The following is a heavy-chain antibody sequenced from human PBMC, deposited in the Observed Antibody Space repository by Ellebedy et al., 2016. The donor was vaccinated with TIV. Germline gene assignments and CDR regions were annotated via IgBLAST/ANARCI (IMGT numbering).Heavy chain of an antibody. CDR2: IYPGDSDT. CDR3: ARVYGLGVEVVAAYWYFDL. Sequence: PGGSLRLSCKGSGYSFTSYWIGWVRQRPGKGLEWMGTIYPGDSDTRYSPSFQVQVPISADKSSSTAYLQWSSLKASDTSMYYCARVYGLGVEVVAAYWYFDLWGRGTLVTVSS. CDR1: GYSFTSYW. D-gene: IGHD2-15*01. V-gene: IGHV5-51*01. J-gene: IGHJ2*01.